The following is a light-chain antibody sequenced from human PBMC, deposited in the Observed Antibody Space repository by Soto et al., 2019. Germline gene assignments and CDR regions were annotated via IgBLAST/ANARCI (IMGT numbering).Light chain of an antibody. Sequence: QSALTQPPFASGSPGQSVTISCTGTSSDVGYYNYVSWYQQHPGRAPKLMIYEVSERPSGVPARFSGSKSGNTAYLTVSGLQAEDEADDYCSSVAGGQFVFGTGTKLTVL. V-gene: IGLV2-8*01. J-gene: IGLJ1*01. CDR2: EVS. CDR1: SSDVGYYNY. CDR3: SSVAGGQFV.